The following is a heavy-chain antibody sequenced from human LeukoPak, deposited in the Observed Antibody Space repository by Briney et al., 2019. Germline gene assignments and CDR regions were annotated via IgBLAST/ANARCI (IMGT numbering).Heavy chain of an antibody. V-gene: IGHV3-23*01. Sequence: GGSLRLSCAGSGFTFSSHAMSWVRQAPGKGLEWVSAMSGSGGSTYYADSVKGRFTISRDNSKNTLYLQMNSLRAEDTAVYYCAKDWTGTKPFDLWGRGTLVTVSS. CDR2: MSGSGGST. J-gene: IGHJ2*01. D-gene: IGHD3/OR15-3a*01. CDR3: AKDWTGTKPFDL. CDR1: GFTFSSHA.